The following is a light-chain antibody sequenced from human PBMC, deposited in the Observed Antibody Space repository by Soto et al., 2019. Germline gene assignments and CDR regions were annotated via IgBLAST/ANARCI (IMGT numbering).Light chain of an antibody. CDR1: SSDVGSYHP. CDR2: EDN. CDR3: SSYSSGSTLGV. Sequence: QSALTQPASVSGSPGQSITISCTGTSSDVGSYHPVSWYQHHPGRAPELMIYEDNKRPSGVSIRFSGSKSGNTASLTISGLQAEDEADYYCSSYSSGSTLGVFGTGTKVTVL. J-gene: IGLJ6*01. V-gene: IGLV2-14*02.